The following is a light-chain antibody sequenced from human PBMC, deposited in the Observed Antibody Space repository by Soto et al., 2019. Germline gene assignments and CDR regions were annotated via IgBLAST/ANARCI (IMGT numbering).Light chain of an antibody. CDR2: DAS. V-gene: IGKV3-15*01. CDR3: MQYNKWPLRT. J-gene: IGKJ1*01. CDR1: QSVFSK. Sequence: EIVLTQSPGTLSLSPGERVTLSCRASQSVFSKLAWYQQKPGQAPTLLIFDASARAPGTPARFSGSGSGTEFTLTINSLQSEDFGVYFCMQYNKWPLRTFGQGTKVDI.